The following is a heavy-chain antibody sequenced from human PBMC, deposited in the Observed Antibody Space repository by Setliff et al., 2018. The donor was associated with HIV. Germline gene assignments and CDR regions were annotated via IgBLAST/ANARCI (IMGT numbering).Heavy chain of an antibody. CDR2: ISAYNGNT. CDR3: GVGPEKIYYYYGMDV. D-gene: IGHD1-26*01. J-gene: IGHJ6*02. CDR1: GYTFTDYG. V-gene: IGHV1-18*01. Sequence: ASVKVSCKASGYTFTDYGISWVRQAPGHGLEWMGWISAYNGNTKYAQKFQGRVTMTTHTSTNTAYMELRSLRSDDTAVYYCGVGPEKIYYYYGMDVWGQGTTVTVSS.